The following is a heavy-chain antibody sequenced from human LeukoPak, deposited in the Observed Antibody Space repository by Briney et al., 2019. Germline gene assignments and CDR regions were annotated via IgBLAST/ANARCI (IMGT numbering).Heavy chain of an antibody. Sequence: GGSLRLSCVASGFIFRDYTMSWVRQTPAGGLEWVSSLRGDGETFYTDSVKGRFTLSRDHSRNTVYLQLSNLRVEDTAVYYCAKASWVSSADAVLWGQGTLVTVS. J-gene: IGHJ4*02. V-gene: IGHV3-23*01. CDR2: LRGDGET. CDR3: AKASWVSSADAVL. CDR1: GFIFRDYT. D-gene: IGHD3-16*01.